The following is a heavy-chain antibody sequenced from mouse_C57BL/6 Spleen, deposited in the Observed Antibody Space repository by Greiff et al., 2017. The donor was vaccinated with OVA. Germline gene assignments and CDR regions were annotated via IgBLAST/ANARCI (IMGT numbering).Heavy chain of an antibody. CDR3: ARGTTVVEPPYFDV. D-gene: IGHD1-1*01. Sequence: QVQLQQPGAELVMPGASVKLSCKASGYTFTSYWMHWVKQRPGQGLEWIGEIDPSDSYTNYNQKFKGKSTLTVDKSSSTAYMQLSSLTSEDSAVYYCARGTTVVEPPYFDVWGTGTTVTVSS. CDR2: IDPSDSYT. CDR1: GYTFTSYW. J-gene: IGHJ1*03. V-gene: IGHV1-69*01.